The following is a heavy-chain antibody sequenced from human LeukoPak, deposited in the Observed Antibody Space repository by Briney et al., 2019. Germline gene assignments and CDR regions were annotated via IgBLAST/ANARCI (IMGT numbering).Heavy chain of an antibody. J-gene: IGHJ5*02. Sequence: SETLSLTCTVSGYSISSGYYWGWIRQPPGKGLEWIGSIYHSGSTYYNPSLKSRVTISVDTSKNQFSLKLSSVTAADTAVYYCARHSYDYVWGSYRYDWFDPWGQGTLVTVSS. D-gene: IGHD3-16*02. CDR2: IYHSGST. CDR3: ARHSYDYVWGSYRYDWFDP. CDR1: GYSISSGYY. V-gene: IGHV4-38-2*02.